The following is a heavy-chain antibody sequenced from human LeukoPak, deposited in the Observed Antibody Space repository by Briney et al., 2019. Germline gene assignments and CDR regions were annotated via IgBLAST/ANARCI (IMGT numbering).Heavy chain of an antibody. CDR1: GFTFSSYS. J-gene: IGHJ4*02. CDR3: AKDPGYQVVYCFDY. D-gene: IGHD2-2*01. CDR2: ISGSGGST. V-gene: IGHV3-23*01. Sequence: AGGSLRLSCAASGFTFSSYSMSWVRQASGKGLEWVSGISGSGGSTDYADSVKGRFTISRDNSKNTLYLQMNSLRVEDTAVYYCAKDPGYQVVYCFDYWGQGTLVTVSS.